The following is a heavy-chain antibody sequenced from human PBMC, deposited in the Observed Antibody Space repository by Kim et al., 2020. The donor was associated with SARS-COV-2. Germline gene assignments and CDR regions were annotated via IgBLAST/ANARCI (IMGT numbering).Heavy chain of an antibody. Sequence: GGSLRLSCVVSGFSLGNDWMSWVRQAPGKGLEWVAMKKGDGSDEDYVDSVKGRFTMSRDNAKNSLYLQMSSLRTEDTAMYYCAALYTAHVPGRIWGRGA. CDR3: AALYTAHVPGRI. D-gene: IGHD3-16*01. J-gene: IGHJ4*02. CDR2: KKGDGSDE. V-gene: IGHV3-7*01. CDR1: GFSLGNDW.